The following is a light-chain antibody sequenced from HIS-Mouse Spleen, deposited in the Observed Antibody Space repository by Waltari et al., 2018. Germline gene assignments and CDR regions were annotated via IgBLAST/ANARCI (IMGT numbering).Light chain of an antibody. V-gene: IGLV2-23*01. CDR3: CSYAGSSTLV. CDR2: EGS. CDR1: SSDVGSYNL. J-gene: IGLJ2*01. Sequence: QSALTQPASVSGSPGQSITISGTGTSSDVGSYNLASWYQQHPRKAPNLMIYEGSKRPSGVSNRFSGSKSGNTASLTISGLQAEDEADYYCCSYAGSSTLVFGGGTKLTVL.